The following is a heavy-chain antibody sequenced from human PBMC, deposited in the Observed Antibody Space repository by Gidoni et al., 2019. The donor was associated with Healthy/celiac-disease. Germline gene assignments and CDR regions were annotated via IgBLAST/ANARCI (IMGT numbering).Heavy chain of an antibody. CDR3: ARDGYSGSYFDY. CDR2: ISSSSSYI. D-gene: IGHD5-12*01. V-gene: IGHV3-21*01. CDR1: GFTFSSYS. Sequence: EVQLVESGGGLVKPGGSMRLSCAASGFTFSSYSMNWVRQAPGKGLEWVSSISSSSSYIYYADSVKGRFTISRDNAKNSLYLQMNSLRAEDTAVYYCARDGYSGSYFDYWGQGTLVTVSS. J-gene: IGHJ4*02.